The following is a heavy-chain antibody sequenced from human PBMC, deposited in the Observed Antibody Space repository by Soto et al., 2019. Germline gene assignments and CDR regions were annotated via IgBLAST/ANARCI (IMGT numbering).Heavy chain of an antibody. Sequence: GGSLRLSCAASGFTFSSYGMHWVRQAPGKGLEWVAVISYDGSNKYYADSVKGRFTISRDNSKNTLYLQMNSLRAEDTAVYYCAKDPRTPPYYIDYWGQGTLVTVSS. D-gene: IGHD2-2*01. CDR1: GFTFSSYG. CDR2: ISYDGSNK. CDR3: AKDPRTPPYYIDY. J-gene: IGHJ4*02. V-gene: IGHV3-30*18.